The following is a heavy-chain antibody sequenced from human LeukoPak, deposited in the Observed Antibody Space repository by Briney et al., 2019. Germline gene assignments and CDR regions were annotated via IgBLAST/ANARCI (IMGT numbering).Heavy chain of an antibody. CDR2: SKNKAYAYST. Sequence: GGSLRLSCAVFGFTFSDHHMDWVRQAPGKGLEWIGRSKNKAYAYSTVYAPSVKGRFTFSRDDPKNSLYLQMDSLKDEDTAVYYCSRIFYHGTTGYYPDHWGQGTLVSVSS. V-gene: IGHV3-72*01. CDR3: SRIFYHGTTGYYPDH. CDR1: GFTFSDHH. J-gene: IGHJ4*02. D-gene: IGHD3-9*01.